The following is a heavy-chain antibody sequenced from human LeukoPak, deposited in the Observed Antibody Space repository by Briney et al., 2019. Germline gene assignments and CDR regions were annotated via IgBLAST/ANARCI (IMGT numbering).Heavy chain of an antibody. J-gene: IGHJ6*01. CDR1: GCTFSSYA. CDR3: GLYGDSRLRVDYFGMDV. Sequence: SVTVSCKGSGCTFSSYAISWVRQAPGQGLEWMGGIISIYDTANYAQKLQRRVTITEDQSKSTAYMELRSLKSEDTALYYCGLYGDSRLRVDYFGMDVWGQPTKVTDSS. V-gene: IGHV1-69*13. CDR2: IISIYDTA. D-gene: IGHD4-17*01.